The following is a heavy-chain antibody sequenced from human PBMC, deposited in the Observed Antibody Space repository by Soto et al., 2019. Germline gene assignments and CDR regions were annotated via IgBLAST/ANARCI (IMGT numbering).Heavy chain of an antibody. CDR2: ISYDGSDK. CDR3: AKDSLRDIWFGEFRADY. D-gene: IGHD3-10*01. V-gene: IGHV3-30*18. J-gene: IGHJ4*02. CDR1: GITFSSYG. Sequence: QVQLVESGGGVVQPGRSLRLSCAASGITFSSYGMHWVRQAPGKGLEWVAVISYDGSDKYYADSVKGRFTISRDNSKNTLYLQMNSLRAEDTAVYYCAKDSLRDIWFGEFRADYWGQGTLVTVSS.